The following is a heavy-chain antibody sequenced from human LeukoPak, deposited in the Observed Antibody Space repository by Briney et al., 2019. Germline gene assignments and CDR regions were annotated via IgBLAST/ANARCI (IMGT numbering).Heavy chain of an antibody. Sequence: GGSLRLSCAASGFTFSSYAMSWVRQAPGKGLEWVSAISGSGGSTYYADSVKGRFTISRDNSKNTLYLQVNSLRAEDSAVYYCAKSRVRGVYYFDYWGQGTLVTVSS. CDR1: GFTFSSYA. CDR2: ISGSGGST. J-gene: IGHJ4*02. D-gene: IGHD3-10*02. V-gene: IGHV3-23*01. CDR3: AKSRVRGVYYFDY.